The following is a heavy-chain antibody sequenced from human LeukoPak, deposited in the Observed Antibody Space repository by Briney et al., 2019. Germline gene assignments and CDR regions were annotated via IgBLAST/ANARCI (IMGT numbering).Heavy chain of an antibody. Sequence: GGSLRLSCAASGFTVSSNYMSWVRQAPGKGLEWVSVIYSGGSTYYADSVKGRFTISRDNSKNTLYLQMNSLRSDDTAVYYCARGDITMVRGVMDERYYYYYMDVWGKGTTVTVSS. CDR3: ARGDITMVRGVMDERYYYYYMDV. V-gene: IGHV3-53*05. CDR2: IYSGGST. J-gene: IGHJ6*03. CDR1: GFTVSSNY. D-gene: IGHD3-10*01.